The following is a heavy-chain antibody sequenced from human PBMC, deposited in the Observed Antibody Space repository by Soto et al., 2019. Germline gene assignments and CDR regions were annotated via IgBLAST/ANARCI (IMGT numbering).Heavy chain of an antibody. CDR1: GIIFRNYA. CDR2: ISGSGDST. J-gene: IGHJ4*02. V-gene: IGHV3-23*01. Sequence: HPGGSLRLSCATSGIIFRNYAMGSVRQAPGKGLEWVSAISGSGDSTYYADSVKGRFTISRDNSKNTLYLQMNSLRVEDTAIFYCAKKAEKHFDWMFYADSWGQGTLVTVSS. D-gene: IGHD3-9*01. CDR3: AKKAEKHFDWMFYADS.